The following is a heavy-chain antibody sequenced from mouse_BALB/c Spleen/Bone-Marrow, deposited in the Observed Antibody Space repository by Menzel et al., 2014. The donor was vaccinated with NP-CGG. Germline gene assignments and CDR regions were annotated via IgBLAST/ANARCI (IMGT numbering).Heavy chain of an antibody. Sequence: VQLQQSGAELAKPGASVKMSCKASGYTFTSYWMHWVKQRPGQGLEWIGYINPSTGYTEYNQKFKDKATLTADKSSSTAYMQLSSLTSEDSAVYCCAREGDYDGFAYWGQGTLVTVSA. CDR3: AREGDYDGFAY. V-gene: IGHV1-7*01. D-gene: IGHD2-4*01. CDR1: GYTFTSYW. J-gene: IGHJ3*01. CDR2: INPSTGYT.